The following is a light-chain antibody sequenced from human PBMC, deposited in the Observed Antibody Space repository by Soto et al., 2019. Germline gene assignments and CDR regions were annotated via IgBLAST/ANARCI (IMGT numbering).Light chain of an antibody. J-gene: IGLJ1*01. CDR2: EVS. Sequence: QSALAQPASVSGSPGQSITISCTGTSSDVGGYKHVSWYQHHPGKAPKLMIYEVSNRPSGVSNRFSGAKSGYTASLTISGVQDEDEADYYCNSQRSSGTRVFGTGTKVTVL. CDR3: NSQRSSGTRV. V-gene: IGLV2-14*01. CDR1: SSDVGGYKH.